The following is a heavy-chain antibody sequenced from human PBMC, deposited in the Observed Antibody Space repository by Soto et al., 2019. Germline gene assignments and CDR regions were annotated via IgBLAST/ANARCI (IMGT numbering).Heavy chain of an antibody. CDR1: GYTFTNYY. J-gene: IGHJ4*02. Sequence: QVQLVQSGAEVKKPGASVKVSCKASGYTFTNYYMHWVRQAPGQGLEWMGIINPGGVSTTYAQKFWGRVTMTKDTSTSTVYMELSSLRSEDTAVYYCARGLISAAGTPLSHWGQGTLVTVSS. V-gene: IGHV1-46*01. CDR3: ARGLISAAGTPLSH. D-gene: IGHD6-13*01. CDR2: INPGGVST.